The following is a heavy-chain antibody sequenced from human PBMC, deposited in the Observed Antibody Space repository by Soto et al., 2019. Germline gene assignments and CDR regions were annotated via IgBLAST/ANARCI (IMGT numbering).Heavy chain of an antibody. Sequence: SETLSLTCTVSGGSISSGDYYWCWIRQTPGKGLQWIGQINHSGSAIYNPSLKSRVTISVHTSNSQFSLELSSVTAADTAVYYCARGLITGSHYSGGWYYFDSWGQGTQVTVSS. J-gene: IGHJ4*02. CDR1: GGSISSGDYY. V-gene: IGHV4-39*07. CDR2: INHSGSA. CDR3: ARGLITGSHYSGGWYYFDS. D-gene: IGHD6-19*01.